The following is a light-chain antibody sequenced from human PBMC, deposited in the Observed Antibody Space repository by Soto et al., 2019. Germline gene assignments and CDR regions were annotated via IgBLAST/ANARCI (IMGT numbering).Light chain of an antibody. CDR2: AAS. V-gene: IGKV1-39*01. CDR1: QTISNY. CDR3: QQTYSVPPT. J-gene: IGKJ1*01. Sequence: DIQMTQSPSSVSASVGDRVTITCRASQTISNYLNWYQQKPGKAPVLLIFAASSLQSGVPSRFSGSRSGRNFTLAISSLQPADSAIYYCQQTYSVPPTFGRGTKVEI.